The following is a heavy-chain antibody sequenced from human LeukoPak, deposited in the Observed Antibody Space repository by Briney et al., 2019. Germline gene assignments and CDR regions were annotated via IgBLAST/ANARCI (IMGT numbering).Heavy chain of an antibody. Sequence: PGGSLRLSCAASGFTFSSYAMHWVRQAPGKGLEWVAVISYDGSNKYYADSVKGRFTISRDNSKNTLYLLMNSLRAEGTAVYYCARARYCSSITCREAFDIWGQGTMVTVSS. D-gene: IGHD2-2*01. CDR3: ARARYCSSITCREAFDI. V-gene: IGHV3-30-3*01. CDR1: GFTFSSYA. CDR2: ISYDGSNK. J-gene: IGHJ3*02.